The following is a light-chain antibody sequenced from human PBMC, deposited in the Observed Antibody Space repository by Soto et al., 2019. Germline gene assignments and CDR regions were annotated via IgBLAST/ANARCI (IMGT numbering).Light chain of an antibody. J-gene: IGLJ2*01. CDR1: SSNIGAGYG. CDR3: QYYDSSLTVV. V-gene: IGLV1-40*01. Sequence: QSVLTQPPSVSGAPGQRVTISCTGSSSNIGAGYGVHWYQLLPGTTPKLLIYANSDRPSGVPDRFSGSKSGTSASLAITGLQADDEADYYCQYYDSSLTVVFGGGTKLTVL. CDR2: ANS.